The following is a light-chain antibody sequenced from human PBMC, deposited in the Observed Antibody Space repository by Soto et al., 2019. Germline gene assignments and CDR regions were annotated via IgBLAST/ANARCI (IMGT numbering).Light chain of an antibody. CDR3: PLFGSQLLT. J-gene: IGKJ4*01. CDR1: QTVRYNY. Sequence: TLSLSPRIKSTVSFIASQTVRYNYLAWYQQKPGQAPRLLIYDASSRATGIPDRFSGGGSGTDFTLTIIRLEPEDFAGYCCPLFGSQLLT. V-gene: IGKV3-20*01. CDR2: DAS.